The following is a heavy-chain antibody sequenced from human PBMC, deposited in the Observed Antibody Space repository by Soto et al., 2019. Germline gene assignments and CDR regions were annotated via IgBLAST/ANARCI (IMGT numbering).Heavy chain of an antibody. CDR2: ISAYNGDT. CDR1: GYTFNMYG. CDR3: ARARYYDTPIYYYGLDV. D-gene: IGHD3-22*01. Sequence: QVQMVQSGPEVKKPGASVKVSCNASGYTFNMYGITWVRQAPGQGLEWMGWISAYNGDTNYAQKVQGRVTMTTDTSTTTSYMELRSLRSDDTAVYYCARARYYDTPIYYYGLDVWGQGTAVTVSS. J-gene: IGHJ6*02. V-gene: IGHV1-18*01.